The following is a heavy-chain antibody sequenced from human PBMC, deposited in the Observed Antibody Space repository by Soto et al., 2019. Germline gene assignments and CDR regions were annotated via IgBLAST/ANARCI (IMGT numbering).Heavy chain of an antibody. Sequence: EVQLVESGGGLVQPGRSLRLSCAASGFTFDDYAMHWVRQAPGKGLEGVSGISWNSGSIGYADSVKGRFTISRDNAKNSLYLQMNSLRAEDTALYYCAKDRGSSWYLFDYWGQGTLVTVSS. V-gene: IGHV3-9*01. D-gene: IGHD6-13*01. CDR1: GFTFDDYA. J-gene: IGHJ4*02. CDR3: AKDRGSSWYLFDY. CDR2: ISWNSGSI.